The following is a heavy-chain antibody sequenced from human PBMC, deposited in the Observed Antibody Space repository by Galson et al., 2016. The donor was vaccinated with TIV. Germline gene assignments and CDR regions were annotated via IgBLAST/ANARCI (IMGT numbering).Heavy chain of an antibody. D-gene: IGHD1-26*01. V-gene: IGHV1-2*02. Sequence: SVKVSCKASGYTFTSYYIHWVRQAPGLGLEWMGWINPTNGDTDYAQKFQGRVTMTGDKSISTAYLQWSSLKASDTAMYYCARLGGSYLTRANYWGQGTLVTVSS. CDR3: ARLGGSYLTRANY. CDR2: INPTNGDT. J-gene: IGHJ4*02. CDR1: GYTFTSYY.